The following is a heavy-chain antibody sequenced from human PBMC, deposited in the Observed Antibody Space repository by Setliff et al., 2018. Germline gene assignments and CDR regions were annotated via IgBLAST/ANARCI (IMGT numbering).Heavy chain of an antibody. V-gene: IGHV4-34*01. D-gene: IGHD6-19*01. CDR2: INHSGST. J-gene: IGHJ6*03. CDR1: GGTFSDYY. CDR3: ARATSGWYSAYYYYMDV. Sequence: SETLSLTCASSGGTFSDYYWTWIRQPPGKGLEWVGEINHSGSTDYNPSLESRVTISVDTSKNQFSLNLNSVTAADTAVYYCARATSGWYSAYYYYMDVWGKGTTVTVSS.